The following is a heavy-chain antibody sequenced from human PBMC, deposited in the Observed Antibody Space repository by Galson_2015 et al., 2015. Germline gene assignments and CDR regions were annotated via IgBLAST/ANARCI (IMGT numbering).Heavy chain of an antibody. J-gene: IGHJ1*01. Sequence: ETLSLTCTVSGGSISSYYWSRIRQPPGKGLEWIGYVYYSGSTNYNPSLKSRVTISVDTSKNQFSLKLISVTAADTAVYYCASNGYSSGWYSAEYFQHWGQGTLVTVSS. CDR3: ASNGYSSGWYSAEYFQH. V-gene: IGHV4-59*08. CDR2: VYYSGST. CDR1: GGSISSYY. D-gene: IGHD6-19*01.